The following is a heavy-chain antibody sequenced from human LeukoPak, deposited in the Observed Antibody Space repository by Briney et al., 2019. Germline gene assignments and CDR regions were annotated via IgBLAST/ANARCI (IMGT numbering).Heavy chain of an antibody. CDR2: IYYSGST. CDR1: GGSVSSGSYY. CDR3: ASGSYYDILTGYYRGEYFQH. D-gene: IGHD3-9*01. V-gene: IGHV4-61*01. Sequence: SETLSLTCTVSGGSVSSGSYYWRWIRQPPGRGLEWIVYIYYSGSTNYNPSLKSRVTISVDTSKNQFSLKLSSVTAADTAVYYCASGSYYDILTGYYRGEYFQHWGQGTLVTVSS. J-gene: IGHJ1*01.